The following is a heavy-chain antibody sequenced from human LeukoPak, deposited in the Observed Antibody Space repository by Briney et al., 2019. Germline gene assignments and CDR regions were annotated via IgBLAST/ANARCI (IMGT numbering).Heavy chain of an antibody. Sequence: QTGGSLRLSCAASRFTFSSYAVHWVRQAPGKGLEWVAVISYGGSNKYYADSVKGRFTISRDNSKNTLYLQMSSLRAEDTAVYYCARGQHRVAYSDDALDIWGQGTMVTVSS. CDR1: RFTFSSYA. V-gene: IGHV3-30*04. J-gene: IGHJ3*02. CDR2: ISYGGSNK. D-gene: IGHD2-15*01. CDR3: ARGQHRVAYSDDALDI.